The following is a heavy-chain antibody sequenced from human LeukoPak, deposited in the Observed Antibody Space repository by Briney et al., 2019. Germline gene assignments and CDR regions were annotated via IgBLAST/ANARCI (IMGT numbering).Heavy chain of an antibody. CDR1: GCTFSHYA. D-gene: IGHD1-26*01. CDR2: ISSEGNYI. Sequence: GGSLRLSRAASGCTFSHYAMNGVRQAPGRGVEGVCPISSEGNYIYYADSLKGRFTISRDNAQNTLYLQMNILRAEDTAVYYCGRDRSWHVGSTAASNDYGGQGTLSPSPQ. V-gene: IGHV3-21*01. J-gene: IGHJ4*02. CDR3: GRDRSWHVGSTAASNDY.